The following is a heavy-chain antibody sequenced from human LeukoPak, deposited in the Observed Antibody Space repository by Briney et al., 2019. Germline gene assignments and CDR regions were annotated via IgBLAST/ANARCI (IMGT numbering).Heavy chain of an antibody. V-gene: IGHV3-11*01. D-gene: IGHD2-15*01. CDR2: ISGSGTIL. Sequence: GGSLRLSCAASGFTFSDYYMNWVRQAPGKGPEWVSSISGSGTILYYADSVKGRFTIARDNAKKSLYLQMNSLRAEDTAVYYCARDRGYCSGGTCARPDYWGQGTLVTVSS. CDR1: GFTFSDYY. CDR3: ARDRGYCSGGTCARPDY. J-gene: IGHJ4*02.